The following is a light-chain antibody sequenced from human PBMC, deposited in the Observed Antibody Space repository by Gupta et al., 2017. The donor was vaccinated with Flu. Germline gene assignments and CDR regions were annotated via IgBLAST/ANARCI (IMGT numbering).Light chain of an antibody. CDR3: QVWVSSNAF. Sequence: SYALTQPLSLSVALGQTARITCGGDNIGANSVHWYQQRPGQAPQLIIYKNNKRPSGLPDRFSGSNSGSTATLTIDGAQAGDEAYYYCQVWVSSNAFFGGGTKLTVL. V-gene: IGLV3-9*01. CDR2: KNN. J-gene: IGLJ2*01. CDR1: NIGANS.